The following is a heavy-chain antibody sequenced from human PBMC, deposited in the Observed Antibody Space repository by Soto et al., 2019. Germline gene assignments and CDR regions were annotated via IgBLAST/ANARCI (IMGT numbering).Heavy chain of an antibody. CDR3: ARGASSYGTFDY. CDR2: IYYSGST. J-gene: IGHJ4*02. V-gene: IGHV4-31*03. D-gene: IGHD5-18*01. CDR1: GGSISSGGYY. Sequence: QVQLQESGPGLVKPSQTLSLTCTVSGGSISSGGYYWSWIRQHPGKGLEWIGYIYYSGSTYYNPSLCSRVTMSVDTSKSQFSLRLSSVIAAATAVYYCARGASSYGTFDYWGQGTLVTVSS.